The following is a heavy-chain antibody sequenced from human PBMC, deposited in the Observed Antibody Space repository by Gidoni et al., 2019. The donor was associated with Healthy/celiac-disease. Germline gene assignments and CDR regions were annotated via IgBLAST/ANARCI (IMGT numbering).Heavy chain of an antibody. V-gene: IGHV3-30*18. CDR3: AKDPTYYYDSSGD. J-gene: IGHJ4*02. D-gene: IGHD3-22*01. CDR1: GFTFSSYG. CDR2: ISYDGSNK. Sequence: QVQLVESGGGVVQPGRSLRLSCAASGFTFSSYGMHWVRQAPGKGLEWVAVISYDGSNKYYADSVKGRFTIFRDNSKNTLYLQMNSLRAEDTAVYYCAKDPTYYYDSSGDWGQGTLVTVSS.